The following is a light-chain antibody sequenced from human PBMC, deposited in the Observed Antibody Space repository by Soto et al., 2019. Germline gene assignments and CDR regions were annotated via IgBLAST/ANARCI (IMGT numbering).Light chain of an antibody. Sequence: QSALTQPASMSGSPGQSITISCTGTSSDVGNFDSVSWFQQYPGKAPKLLIYDVSDRPSGVSDRFSGSKSGNTASLTISGLQAEDEADYYCSSYRSSNKHILFGGGTKVTVL. V-gene: IGLV2-14*01. CDR2: DVS. J-gene: IGLJ2*01. CDR3: SSYRSSNKHIL. CDR1: SSDVGNFDS.